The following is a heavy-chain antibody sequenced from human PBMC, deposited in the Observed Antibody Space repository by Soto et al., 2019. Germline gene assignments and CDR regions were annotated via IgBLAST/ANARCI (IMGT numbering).Heavy chain of an antibody. J-gene: IGHJ4*02. CDR3: ARDLYGSGSYYNGY. D-gene: IGHD3-10*01. V-gene: IGHV1-2*02. CDR1: GYTFTGYY. CDR2: INPNSGGT. Sequence: ASVKVSCKASGYTFTGYYMHWVRQAPGQGLEWMGWINPNSGGTNYAQKFQGRVTMTRDTSISTAYMELSRLRSADTAVYYCARDLYGSGSYYNGYWGQGTLVTVSS.